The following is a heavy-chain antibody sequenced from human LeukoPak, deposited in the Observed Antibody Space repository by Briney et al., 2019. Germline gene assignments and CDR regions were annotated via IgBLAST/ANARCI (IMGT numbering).Heavy chain of an antibody. CDR3: ARVEVPRDINDWYFDL. V-gene: IGHV4-38-2*02. J-gene: IGHJ2*01. D-gene: IGHD2-15*01. Sequence: SETLSLTCTVSGYSIAHGFFWSWIRQPPGGGLEWIGSLYHSGTTYYNTSLKSRISTSVDTSKNQFSLKLRLVTAADTAVYYCARVEVPRDINDWYFDLWGRGTLVTVSS. CDR1: GYSIAHGFF. CDR2: LYHSGTT.